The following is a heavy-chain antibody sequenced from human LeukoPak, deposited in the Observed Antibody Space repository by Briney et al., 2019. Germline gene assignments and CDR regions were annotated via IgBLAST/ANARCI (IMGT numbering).Heavy chain of an antibody. V-gene: IGHV3-30*02. CDR1: GFTFSSYG. D-gene: IGHD3-22*01. CDR3: AKEQYYYDSSGYRVGTRTEYFQH. J-gene: IGHJ1*01. Sequence: GGSLRLSCAASGFTFSSYGMHWVRQAPGKGLEWVAFIRYDGSNKYYADSVKGRFTISRDNSKNTLYLQMNSLRAEDTAVYYCAKEQYYYDSSGYRVGTRTEYFQHWGQGTLVTVSS. CDR2: IRYDGSNK.